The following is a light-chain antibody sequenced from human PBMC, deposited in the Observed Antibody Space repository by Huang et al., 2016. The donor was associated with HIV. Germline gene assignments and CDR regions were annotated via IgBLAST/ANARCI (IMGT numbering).Light chain of an antibody. CDR2: KAS. CDR1: QRISNW. V-gene: IGKV1-5*03. J-gene: IGKJ1*01. Sequence: DIQMTQSPSTLSASVGDRVTITCRASQRISNWLAWYQQKPGKAPKLLIYKASILESGVPYRFSGSGSGTEFTLTISSLQPDDFATYYCQQCNTYWSFGQGTKVEIK. CDR3: QQCNTYWS.